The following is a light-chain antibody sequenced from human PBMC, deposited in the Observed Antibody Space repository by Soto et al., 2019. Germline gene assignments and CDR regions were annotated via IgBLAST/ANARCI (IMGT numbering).Light chain of an antibody. J-gene: IGLJ1*01. CDR2: AVT. Sequence: QSSLTQPASVSGSPGQSITISCTGTSSDVGGYNYVSWYQQHPGKAPKLMIYAVTERPSGVSSRFSGSKSGNTASLTISGLQAENVADYYCSSYTSSSTLFGTGTKVTVL. V-gene: IGLV2-14*01. CDR1: SSDVGGYNY. CDR3: SSYTSSSTL.